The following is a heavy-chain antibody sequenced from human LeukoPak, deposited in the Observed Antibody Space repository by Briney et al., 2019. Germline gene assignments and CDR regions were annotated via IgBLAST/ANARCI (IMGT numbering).Heavy chain of an antibody. CDR3: ARAPRIGGTYSYYYYGMDV. CDR1: GFTFSSYA. CDR2: ISSNGDST. D-gene: IGHD1-26*01. Sequence: GGSLRLSCAASGFTFSSYAMHWVRQAPGKGLEYVSAISSNGDSTYYANPVKGRFTISRDNSKNTLYLQMGSLRAEDMAVYYCARAPRIGGTYSYYYYGMDVWGQGTTVTVSS. V-gene: IGHV3-64*01. J-gene: IGHJ6*02.